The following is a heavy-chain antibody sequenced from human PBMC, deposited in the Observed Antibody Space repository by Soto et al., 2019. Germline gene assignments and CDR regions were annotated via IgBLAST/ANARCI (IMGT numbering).Heavy chain of an antibody. D-gene: IGHD3-3*01. CDR2: VYHNGRT. V-gene: IGHV4-61*01. CDR3: ARDFAYFGS. CDR1: GACFKSGSYY. Sequence: PSALLSHNCTFSGACFKSGSYYWRCPGRPQGKGPELIGYVYHNGRTSYSPSLKSRVSISMDTSKNQFSLNLDSVTAADTAVYFCARDFAYFGSWGQWTRVTVS. J-gene: IGHJ4*02.